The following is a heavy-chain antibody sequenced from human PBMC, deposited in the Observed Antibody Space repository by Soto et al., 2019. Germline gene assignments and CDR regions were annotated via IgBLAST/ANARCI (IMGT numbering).Heavy chain of an antibody. CDR2: ISGGGGST. Sequence: PGGSLRLSCAASGFTFSSYAMSWVRQAPGKGLEWVSAISGGGGSTYYADSVKGRFTTSRDNSKTTLDLQMNSLRAEDTAVYYCARDFGGGGSYYDYYYGMDVWGQGTTVTVSS. D-gene: IGHD1-26*01. J-gene: IGHJ6*02. CDR1: GFTFSSYA. V-gene: IGHV3-23*01. CDR3: ARDFGGGGSYYDYYYGMDV.